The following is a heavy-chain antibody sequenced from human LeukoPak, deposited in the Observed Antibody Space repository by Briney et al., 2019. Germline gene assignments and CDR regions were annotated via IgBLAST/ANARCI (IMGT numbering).Heavy chain of an antibody. Sequence: SETLSLTCTVSGGSISSYYWSWIRQPAGKGLEWIGRIYTSGSTNYNPSLKSRVTMSVDTSKNQFSLKLSSVTAADTAVYYCARAEHDFWSGYYSYWGQGTLVTVSS. J-gene: IGHJ4*02. V-gene: IGHV4-4*07. CDR3: ARAEHDFWSGYYSY. CDR1: GGSISSYY. D-gene: IGHD3-3*01. CDR2: IYTSGST.